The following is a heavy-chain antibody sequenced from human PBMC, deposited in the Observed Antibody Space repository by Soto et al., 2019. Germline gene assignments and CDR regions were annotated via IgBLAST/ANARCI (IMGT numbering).Heavy chain of an antibody. CDR3: ARIAARPFGPFDY. Sequence: PGGSLRLSCAASGFTFSSYGMTWVRQAPGKGLEWVSSISASGDITLYADSVKGRFTISRDNSKDTLYLQMNSLRAEDTAVYYCARIAARPFGPFDYWGQGTLVTVSS. CDR1: GFTFSSYG. CDR2: ISASGDIT. V-gene: IGHV3-23*01. D-gene: IGHD6-6*01. J-gene: IGHJ4*02.